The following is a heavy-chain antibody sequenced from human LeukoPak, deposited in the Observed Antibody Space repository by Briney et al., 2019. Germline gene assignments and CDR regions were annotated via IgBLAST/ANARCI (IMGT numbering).Heavy chain of an antibody. CDR1: GYTFTSYY. J-gene: IGHJ4*02. D-gene: IGHD5-12*01. CDR3: ARVSRGYSGYEPLNY. V-gene: IGHV1-46*01. CDR2: INPSGGST. Sequence: ASVKVSCKASGYTFTSYYMHWVRQAPGQGLGWMGIINPSGGSTSYAQKFQGRVTMTRDTSTSTVYMELSSLRSEDTAVYYCARVSRGYSGYEPLNYWGQGTLVTVSS.